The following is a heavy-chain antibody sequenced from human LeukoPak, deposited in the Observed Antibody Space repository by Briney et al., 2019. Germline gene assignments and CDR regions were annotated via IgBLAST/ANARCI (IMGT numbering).Heavy chain of an antibody. V-gene: IGHV4-59*01. CDR3: AREGTAGTNLNWFDP. Sequence: AESLSLTCTVSGGSISSYYRSWIRQPPGKGLEWIGYISYSRSNNFDPSLKSRVTIAVYTSKNQFSLKLSSVTAADTAVYYCAREGTAGTNLNWFDPWGQGTLVTVSS. CDR1: GGSISSYY. CDR2: ISYSRSN. J-gene: IGHJ5*02. D-gene: IGHD1-1*01.